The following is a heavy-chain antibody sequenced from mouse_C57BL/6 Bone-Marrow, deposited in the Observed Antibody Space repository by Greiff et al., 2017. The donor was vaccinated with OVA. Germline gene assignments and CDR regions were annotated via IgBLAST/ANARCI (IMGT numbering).Heavy chain of an antibody. Sequence: EVKLQESGAELVKPGASVKLSCTASGFNIKDYYMHWVKQRTEQGLEWIGRIDPEDGATKYAPKFQGKATIKADTSSNTAYLQLSSLTSEYTAVYYGARPHYYGSSYAMDYWGQGTSVTVSS. J-gene: IGHJ4*01. D-gene: IGHD1-1*01. CDR2: IDPEDGAT. CDR3: ARPHYYGSSYAMDY. V-gene: IGHV14-2*01. CDR1: GFNIKDYY.